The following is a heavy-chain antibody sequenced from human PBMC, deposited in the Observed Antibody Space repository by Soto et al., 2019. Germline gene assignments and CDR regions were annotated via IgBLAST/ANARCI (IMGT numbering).Heavy chain of an antibody. V-gene: IGHV5-10-1*01. CDR2: IDPSDSYT. J-gene: IGHJ4*02. Sequence: GESLKISCKASGYRFHSYWISWVRQMPGKGLEWMGKIDPSDSYTSYSPSFEGHVIMSANKSINTVYLEWSSLKASDTAMYFCARQFVYSSAYPYYFDYWGQGTPVTVSS. CDR3: ARQFVYSSAYPYYFDY. CDR1: GYRFHSYW. D-gene: IGHD3-22*01.